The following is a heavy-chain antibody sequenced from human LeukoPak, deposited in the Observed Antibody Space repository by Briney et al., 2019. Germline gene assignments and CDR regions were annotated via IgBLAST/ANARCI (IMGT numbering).Heavy chain of an antibody. CDR1: GGSISSYY. CDR2: IYYSGST. Sequence: PSETLSLTCTVSGGSISSYYWSWIRQPPGKGLEWIGYIYYSGSTNYNPSLKSRVTISVDTSKNQFSLKLGSVTAADTAVYYCARLSTTTVTTNAGEPDYWGQGTLVTVSS. CDR3: ARLSTTTVTTNAGEPDY. J-gene: IGHJ4*02. D-gene: IGHD4-17*01. V-gene: IGHV4-59*08.